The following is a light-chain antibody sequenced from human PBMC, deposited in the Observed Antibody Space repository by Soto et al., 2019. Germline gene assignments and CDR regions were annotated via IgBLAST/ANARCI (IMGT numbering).Light chain of an antibody. Sequence: ESVLTQYPGTLSLSPGERATLSCMASQSVSSSYLAWYQQKPGQAPRLLIYGASSRATGIPDRFSGSGSGTDFTLTISRLEPEDFAVYYCQQYGSSLWTFGQGTKVDIK. CDR3: QQYGSSLWT. V-gene: IGKV3-20*01. CDR1: QSVSSSY. CDR2: GAS. J-gene: IGKJ1*01.